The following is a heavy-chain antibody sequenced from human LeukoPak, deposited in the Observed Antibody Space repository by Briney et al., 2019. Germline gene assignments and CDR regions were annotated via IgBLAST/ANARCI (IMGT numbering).Heavy chain of an antibody. J-gene: IGHJ3*02. CDR1: GFTFSSYA. CDR2: MSYSGST. CDR3: ARHSRQWLAQDAFGI. V-gene: IGHV4-39*01. Sequence: GSLRLSCAASGFTFSSYAMSWVRQVPGKGLKWIGSMSYSGSTYCDPSLKGRVTISGDTSKSQFSLELSPVLASDTAVYFCARHSRQWLAQDAFGIWGPGTAVTVSS. D-gene: IGHD6-19*01.